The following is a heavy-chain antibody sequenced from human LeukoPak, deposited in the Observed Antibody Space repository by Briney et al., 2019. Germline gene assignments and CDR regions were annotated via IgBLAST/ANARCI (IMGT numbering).Heavy chain of an antibody. CDR1: GGSFSGYY. Sequence: SETLSLTCAVYGGSFSGYYWSWIRQPPGKGLEWIGEINHSGSTNYNPSLKSRVTISVVTSKNQFSLKLSSVTAADTAVYYCARGGRQLWLLYWGKGTLVTVSS. CDR2: INHSGST. D-gene: IGHD5-18*01. V-gene: IGHV4-34*01. J-gene: IGHJ4*02. CDR3: ARGGRQLWLLY.